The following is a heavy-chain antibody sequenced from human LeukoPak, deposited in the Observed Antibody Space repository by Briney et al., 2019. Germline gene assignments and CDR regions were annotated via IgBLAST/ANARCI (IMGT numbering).Heavy chain of an antibody. V-gene: IGHV4-39*07. CDR2: IYESGSI. CDR3: ARVSVVTAILRL. J-gene: IGHJ4*02. CDR1: GGSISGSGYY. D-gene: IGHD2-21*02. Sequence: PSETLSLTCTVSGGSISGSGYYWGWVRQPPGKGLEWIGSIYESGSIYYNPSLNSRVTISVDTSKNQFSLKLSSVTAADTAVYYCARVSVVTAILRLWGQGTLVTVSS.